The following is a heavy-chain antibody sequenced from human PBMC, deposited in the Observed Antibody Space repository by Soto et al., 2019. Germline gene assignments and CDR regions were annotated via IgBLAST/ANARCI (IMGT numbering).Heavy chain of an antibody. CDR2: ISGSGGST. V-gene: IGHV3-23*01. D-gene: IGHD6-13*01. Sequence: GGSLRLACAASGFTFSSYAMSGVRQAQGKGLEWVSAISGSGGSTYYADSVKGRFTISRDNSKNTLYLQMNSLRAEDTAIYYCAKDHVDSSSWYGFDYWGQGTLVTVSS. CDR3: AKDHVDSSSWYGFDY. J-gene: IGHJ4*02. CDR1: GFTFSSYA.